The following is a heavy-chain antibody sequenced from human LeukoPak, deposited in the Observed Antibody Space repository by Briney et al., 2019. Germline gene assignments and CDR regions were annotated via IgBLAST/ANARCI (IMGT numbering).Heavy chain of an antibody. D-gene: IGHD1-26*01. Sequence: ASVKVSSKASGYTFTSYGISWVRPAPGQGLEWMGWISAYNGNTNYAQKLQGRVTMTTDTSTSTAYMELRSLRSDDTAVYYCARSSGTPHAFDIWGQGTMVTVSS. V-gene: IGHV1-18*01. CDR3: ARSSGTPHAFDI. J-gene: IGHJ3*02. CDR1: GYTFTSYG. CDR2: ISAYNGNT.